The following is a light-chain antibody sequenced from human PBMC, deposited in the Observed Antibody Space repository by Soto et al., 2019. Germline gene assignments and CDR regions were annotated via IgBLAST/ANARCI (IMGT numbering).Light chain of an antibody. CDR3: QQYESTPPT. V-gene: IGKV4-1*01. J-gene: IGKJ2*01. CDR1: QSVLSSSNNKNY. Sequence: DIVMTQSPDSLAVSLGERATINCKSSQSVLSSSNNKNYLAWYQQRPGQPPKLLIYCASTRESGVPDRFSGSGSGTDFTLTITSLQAEDVAVYYCQQYESTPPTFGQGTKLEIK. CDR2: CAS.